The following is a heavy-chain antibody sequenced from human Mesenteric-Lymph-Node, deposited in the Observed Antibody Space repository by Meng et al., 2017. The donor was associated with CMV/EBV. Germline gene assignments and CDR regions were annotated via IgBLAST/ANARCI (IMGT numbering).Heavy chain of an antibody. CDR3: ARDGVATTPVDAFDI. D-gene: IGHD5-12*01. J-gene: IGHJ3*02. V-gene: IGHV3-30*04. CDR2: ISYDGSNK. Sequence: GGSLRLSCAASGFTFSSYAMHWVRQAPGKGLEWVAVISYDGSNKYYADSVKGRFTISRDNAKNSLYLQMNSLRAEDTAVYYCARDGVATTPVDAFDIWGQGTMVTVSS. CDR1: GFTFSSYA.